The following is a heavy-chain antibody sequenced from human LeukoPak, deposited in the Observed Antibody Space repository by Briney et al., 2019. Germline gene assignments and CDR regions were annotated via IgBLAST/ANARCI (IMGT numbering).Heavy chain of an antibody. CDR3: ARGEQWLAPIDY. J-gene: IGHJ4*02. CDR1: GGSISTSNW. CDR2: IYHSGST. V-gene: IGHV4-4*02. Sequence: PSETLSLTCAVSGGSISTSNWWSWVRPPPGKGLEWIGEIYHSGSTNYNPSLRSRVTISVDKSKNQFSLKLSSVTAADTAVYYCARGEQWLAPIDYRGQGTLVTVSS. D-gene: IGHD6-19*01.